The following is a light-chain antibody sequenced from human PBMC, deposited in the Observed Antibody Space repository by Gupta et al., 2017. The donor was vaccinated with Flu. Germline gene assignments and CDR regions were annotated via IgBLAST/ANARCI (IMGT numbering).Light chain of an antibody. J-gene: IGKJ4*01. CDR2: TAS. CDR3: QKYYSAPLT. V-gene: IGKV1-27*01. Sequence: GDRVTVTCRASQGISNYLAWYQQKPGKVPRLLIYTASTLQSGFPSRFSGSGSGTDFTLTISSLQPEDVATYYCQKYYSAPLTFGGGTKVEIK. CDR1: QGISNY.